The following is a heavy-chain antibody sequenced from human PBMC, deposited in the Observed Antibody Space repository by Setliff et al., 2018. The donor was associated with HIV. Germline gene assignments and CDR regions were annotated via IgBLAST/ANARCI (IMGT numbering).Heavy chain of an antibody. CDR1: GYTFTNFY. Sequence: ASVKVSCKSSGYTFTNFYIHWVRQAPGQGLEWLGMINPSGGSTTYAQKFQGRVTMTRDTFTSTVYMDLSSLRSEDTAVYYCARGGHYSGSYLPRDYYMDVWGKGTTVTVTS. V-gene: IGHV1-46*01. CDR3: ARGGHYSGSYLPRDYYMDV. D-gene: IGHD1-26*01. J-gene: IGHJ6*03. CDR2: INPSGGST.